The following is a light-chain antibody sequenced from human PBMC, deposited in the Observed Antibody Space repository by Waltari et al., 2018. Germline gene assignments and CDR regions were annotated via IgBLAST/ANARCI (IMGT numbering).Light chain of an antibody. Sequence: EIVLTQSPATLSLSPGERATLSCRASQSVSSHLAWYQQKPGQAPRLLIFDASNRATGIPARFSGSGSGTDFTLSITSLEPEDFAIYYCQQRTNWPLITFGPGTRLGIK. V-gene: IGKV3-11*01. CDR1: QSVSSH. CDR3: QQRTNWPLIT. CDR2: DAS. J-gene: IGKJ5*01.